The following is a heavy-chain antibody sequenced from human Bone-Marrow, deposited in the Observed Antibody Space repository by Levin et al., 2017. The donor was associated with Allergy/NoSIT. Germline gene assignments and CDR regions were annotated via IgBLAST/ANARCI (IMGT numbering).Heavy chain of an antibody. Sequence: GESLKISCSASGFTYSNYAMGWVRQAPGKGPELVSAVSRTGITTYYADSVEGRFTVSNDPSRSTVYLQMHRLRVEDTAVYYCVKALHKFTTFIHPMENWGQGTRVTVSS. CDR1: GFTYSNYA. CDR3: VKALHKFTTFIHPMEN. CDR2: VSRTGITT. V-gene: IGHV3-23*01. D-gene: IGHD2/OR15-2a*01. J-gene: IGHJ4*02.